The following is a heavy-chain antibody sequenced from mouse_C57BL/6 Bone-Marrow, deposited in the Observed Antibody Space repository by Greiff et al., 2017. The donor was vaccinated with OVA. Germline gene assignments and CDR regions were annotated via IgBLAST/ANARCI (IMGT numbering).Heavy chain of an antibody. D-gene: IGHD1-1*01. V-gene: IGHV1-81*01. CDR2: IYPRSGNT. CDR1: GYTFTSYG. CDR3: ARDYGSSSAWFAY. Sequence: QVQLKQSGAELARPGASVKLSCKASGYTFTSYGISWVKQRTGQGLEWIGEIYPRSGNTYYNEKFKGKATLTAEKSSSTAYMELRSLTSEDSAVYFCARDYGSSSAWFAYWGQGTMVTVSA. J-gene: IGHJ3*01.